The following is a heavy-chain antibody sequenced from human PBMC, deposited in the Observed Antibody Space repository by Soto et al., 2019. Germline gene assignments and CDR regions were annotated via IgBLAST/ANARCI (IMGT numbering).Heavy chain of an antibody. J-gene: IGHJ3*01. CDR1: GYTFTNYG. Sequence: QVHLVQSGAEVKSPGASVKISCKTSGYTFTNYGITWVRQAPGQGLEWVGWVNGDSGNTNYAPKMEGRVTMTTDASTSTADIELRSLRSDDTDVYYCSRGSGLNDGSDLWGQGTVVTV. CDR3: SRGSGLNDGSDL. CDR2: VNGDSGNT. V-gene: IGHV1-18*01.